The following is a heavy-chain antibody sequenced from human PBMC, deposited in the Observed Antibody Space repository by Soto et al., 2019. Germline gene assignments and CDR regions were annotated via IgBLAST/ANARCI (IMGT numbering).Heavy chain of an antibody. D-gene: IGHD3-9*01. CDR3: ARGDRYYEILTGYLTGGWCDP. V-gene: IGHV4-31*03. CDR1: GGSISSGGYY. CDR2: IYYSGST. J-gene: IGHJ5*02. Sequence: QVQLQESGPGLVKPSQTLSLTCTVSGGSISSGGYYWSWIRQHPGKGLEWIGYIYYSGSTYYNPSLNSRVTISVDTSKNQFSLKLSSVTAADTAVYYCARGDRYYEILTGYLTGGWCDPWGQGTLVTVSS.